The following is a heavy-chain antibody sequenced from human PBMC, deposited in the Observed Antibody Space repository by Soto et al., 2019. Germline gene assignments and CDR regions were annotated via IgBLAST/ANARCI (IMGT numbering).Heavy chain of an antibody. CDR2: INPSGGST. CDR1: GYTFTSYY. J-gene: IGHJ6*02. CDR3: ASPKYYYDSYGGYNYYYYYGMDV. D-gene: IGHD3-22*01. V-gene: IGHV1-46*03. Sequence: ASVKVSCKASGYTFTSYYMHWVRQAPGQGLEWMGIINPSGGSTSYAQKFQGRVAMTRDTSTSTVYMELSSLRSEDTAVYYCASPKYYYDSYGGYNYYYYYGMDVWGQGTTVTVS.